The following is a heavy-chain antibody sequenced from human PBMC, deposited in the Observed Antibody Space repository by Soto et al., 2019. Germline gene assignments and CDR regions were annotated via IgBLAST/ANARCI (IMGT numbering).Heavy chain of an antibody. D-gene: IGHD3-3*01. Sequence: QVHLVQSGAEEKKPGASVKVSCKASGYTFTDYAIHWVRQAPRQSLEWMGWISTADGNTIYSQRFQGRVNIVVDTXXSTAYMELSGLRSEDTAVYYCAREAKFGVNYYVGYWDQGTLVSVSS. J-gene: IGHJ4*02. CDR1: GYTFTDYA. V-gene: IGHV1-3*05. CDR2: ISTADGNT. CDR3: AREAKFGVNYYVGY.